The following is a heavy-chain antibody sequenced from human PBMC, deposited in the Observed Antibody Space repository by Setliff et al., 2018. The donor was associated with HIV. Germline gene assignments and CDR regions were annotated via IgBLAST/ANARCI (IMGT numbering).Heavy chain of an antibody. J-gene: IGHJ5*02. V-gene: IGHV1-18*01. CDR2: ISAYNLNT. CDR3: ARTEGSSWYWFDP. D-gene: IGHD6-13*01. Sequence: ASVKVSCKTSGYTFSRYGFSWVRQAPGQGLEWMGWISAYNLNTNYAQKFQGRVTITTDESTSTAYMELSSLRSEDTAVYYCARTEGSSWYWFDPWGQGTLVTVSS. CDR1: GYTFSRYG.